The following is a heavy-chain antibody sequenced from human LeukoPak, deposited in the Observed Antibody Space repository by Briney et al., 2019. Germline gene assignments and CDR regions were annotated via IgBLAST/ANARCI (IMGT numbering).Heavy chain of an antibody. D-gene: IGHD1-14*01. Sequence: GGSLRLSCAASGFTLSSYWMSWVRQAPGKGLEWVASTNKDGTEKYYVDSVKGRFAISRDNSKSSLYLQVHSLRAEDTAVYFCTRCAYIGNRQPHVDWWGQGTLVTVSS. CDR3: TRCAYIGNRQPHVDW. CDR2: TNKDGTEK. V-gene: IGHV3-7*01. CDR1: GFTLSSYW. J-gene: IGHJ4*02.